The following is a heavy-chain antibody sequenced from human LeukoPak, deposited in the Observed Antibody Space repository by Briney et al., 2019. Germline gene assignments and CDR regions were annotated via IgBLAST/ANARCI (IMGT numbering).Heavy chain of an antibody. J-gene: IGHJ4*02. CDR1: GGSISSGGYS. CDR3: ARGDVGAATSFDY. D-gene: IGHD1-26*01. CDR2: IYHSGGT. V-gene: IGHV4-30-2*01. Sequence: SQTLSLTCAVSGGSISSGGYSWSWIRQPPGKGLEWIGYIYHSGGTYYNPSLKSRVTISVDRSKNQFSLKLSSVTAADTAVYYCARGDVGAATSFDYWGQGTLVTVSS.